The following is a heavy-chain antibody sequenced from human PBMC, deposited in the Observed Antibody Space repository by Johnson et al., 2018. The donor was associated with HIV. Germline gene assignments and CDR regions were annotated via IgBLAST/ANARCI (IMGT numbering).Heavy chain of an antibody. D-gene: IGHD2-21*01. V-gene: IGHV3-15*05. Sequence: VQLVESGGGLVQPGGSLRLSCAASGFTFINAWMSWVRQAPGKGLEWVGRIYSTTDGGTTEYAAPVKGRFTISRDDSKNTLYLQMNSLRAEDTAVYYCAKDSSHIVPGRPQLDAFDIWGQGTMVTVSS. CDR1: GFTFINAW. J-gene: IGHJ3*02. CDR3: AKDSSHIVPGRPQLDAFDI. CDR2: IYSTTDGGTT.